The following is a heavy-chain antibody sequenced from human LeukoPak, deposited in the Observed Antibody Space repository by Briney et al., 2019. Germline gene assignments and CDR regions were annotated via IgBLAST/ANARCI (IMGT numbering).Heavy chain of an antibody. Sequence: LPGGSLRLSCAASGFTVSSNYMSWVRQAPGKGLEWVSVIHSGGSTYYADSVKGRFTISRDNSKNTLFLQINSLRAEDTAVYYCARDRPYYFDCWGQGTLVTVSS. CDR1: GFTVSSNY. V-gene: IGHV3-53*01. CDR3: ARDRPYYFDC. CDR2: IHSGGST. J-gene: IGHJ4*02.